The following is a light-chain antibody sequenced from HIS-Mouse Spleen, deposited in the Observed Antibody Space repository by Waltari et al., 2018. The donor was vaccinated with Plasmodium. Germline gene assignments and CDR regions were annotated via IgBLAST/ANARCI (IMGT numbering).Light chain of an antibody. CDR1: QDISNY. CDR2: DAS. CDR3: QQYDNLPPLFP. Sequence: DIQMTQSPSSLSASVGDRVTITCQASQDISNYLNWYQPKPGKAPKLLIYDASNLETGVPSRFSGSGSGTDFTFTISSLQPEDIATYYCQQYDNLPPLFPFGPGTKVDIK. V-gene: IGKV1-33*01. J-gene: IGKJ3*01.